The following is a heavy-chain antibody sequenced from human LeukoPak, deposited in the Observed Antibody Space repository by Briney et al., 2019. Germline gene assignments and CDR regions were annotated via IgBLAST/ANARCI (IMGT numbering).Heavy chain of an antibody. Sequence: SETLSLTCTVSGDSISSTHWSWIRQPAGKGLEWIGRIYTNGGTDYNPSLKSRVTISRDTSKNQFSLQLTSVTAADTAVYYCARARPQFDYWGQGTLDTVSS. CDR3: ARARPQFDY. CDR2: IYTNGGT. D-gene: IGHD5-24*01. CDR1: GDSISSTH. J-gene: IGHJ4*02. V-gene: IGHV4-4*07.